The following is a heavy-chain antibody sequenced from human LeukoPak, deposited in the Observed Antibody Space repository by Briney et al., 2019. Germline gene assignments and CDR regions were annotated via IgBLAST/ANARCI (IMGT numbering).Heavy chain of an antibody. V-gene: IGHV3-23*01. Sequence: GGSLRLSCAASGFTFSSYAMSWVRQAPGKGLEWVSAISGSGGSTYYADPVKGRFTISRDNSKNTLYLQMNSLRAEDTAVYYCAKDYDILTGYPPGPYFDYWGREPWSPSPQ. D-gene: IGHD3-9*01. J-gene: IGHJ4*02. CDR2: ISGSGGST. CDR1: GFTFSSYA. CDR3: AKDYDILTGYPPGPYFDY.